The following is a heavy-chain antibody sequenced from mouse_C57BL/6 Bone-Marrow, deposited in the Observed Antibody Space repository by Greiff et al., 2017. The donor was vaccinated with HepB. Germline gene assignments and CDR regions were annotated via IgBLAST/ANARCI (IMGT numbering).Heavy chain of an antibody. Sequence: QVHVKQSGPGLVQPSQSLSITCTVSGFSLTSYGVHWVRQPPGKGLEWLGVIWSGGSTDYNAAFISRLSISKDNSKSQVFFKMNSLQADDTAIYYCAKKDEYFDVWGTGTTVTVSS. V-gene: IGHV2-4*01. CDR1: GFSLTSYG. CDR2: IWSGGST. J-gene: IGHJ1*03. CDR3: AKKDEYFDV.